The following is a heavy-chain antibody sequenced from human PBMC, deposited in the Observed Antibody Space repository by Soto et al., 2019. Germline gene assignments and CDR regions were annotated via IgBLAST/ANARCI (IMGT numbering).Heavy chain of an antibody. D-gene: IGHD3-22*01. V-gene: IGHV3-30*18. CDR1: GLPFSSYG. CDR3: AKDKYDRDYYYYGMDV. J-gene: IGHJ6*02. Sequence: GGSLRLSCASSGLPFSSYGMHWVRQATGKGLEWVAVISYDGSNKYYADSVKGRFTISRDNSKNTLYLQMNSLRAEDTAVYYCAKDKYDRDYYYYGMDVWGQGTTVTVSS. CDR2: ISYDGSNK.